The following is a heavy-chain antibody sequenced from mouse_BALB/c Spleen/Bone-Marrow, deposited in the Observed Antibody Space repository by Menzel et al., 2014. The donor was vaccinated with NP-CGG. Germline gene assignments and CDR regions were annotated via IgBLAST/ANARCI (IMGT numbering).Heavy chain of an antibody. CDR2: IRNKANGYTT. J-gene: IGHJ2*01. V-gene: IGHV7-3*02. Sequence: EVQLVESGGGLVQPEGSLRLSCATSGFTFTDYYMNWVRQPPGKALEWSGFIRNKANGYTTEYSASVKGRFTISRDNSQNILYLQMNTLRAEDSATYYCARDKGRVFFDYWGQGTTLTVSS. CDR1: GFTFTDYY. CDR3: ARDKGRVFFDY.